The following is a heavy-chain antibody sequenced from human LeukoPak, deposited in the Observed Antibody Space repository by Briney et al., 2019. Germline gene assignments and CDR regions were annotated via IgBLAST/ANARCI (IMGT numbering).Heavy chain of an antibody. J-gene: IGHJ4*02. CDR3: ARARDTVTKTPYFDY. CDR1: GGSISSSRKY. D-gene: IGHD4-17*01. CDR2: IYYSGST. Sequence: SETLSLTCTVSGGSISSSRKYWGWIRQPPGKGLEWIGYIYYSGSTYYNPSLKSRVTISVDTSKNQFSLKLSSVTAADTAVYYCARARDTVTKTPYFDYWGQGTLVTVSS. V-gene: IGHV4-31*03.